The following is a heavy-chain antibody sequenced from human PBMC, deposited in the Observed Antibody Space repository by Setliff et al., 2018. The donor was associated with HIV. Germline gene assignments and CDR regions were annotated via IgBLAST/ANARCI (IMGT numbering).Heavy chain of an antibody. CDR2: IKHSGST. V-gene: IGHV4-34*01. J-gene: IGHJ4*02. CDR1: GGSFSDYY. CDR3: ARGGFKWSGSYADY. Sequence: PSETLSLTCAVHGGSFSDYYWTWIRQPPGKGLEWIGEIKHSGSTNYNPSLKSRVTISVDTAKNQFSLNLTSVTAADTAVYYCARGGFKWSGSYADYWGQGTLVNVSS. D-gene: IGHD1-26*01.